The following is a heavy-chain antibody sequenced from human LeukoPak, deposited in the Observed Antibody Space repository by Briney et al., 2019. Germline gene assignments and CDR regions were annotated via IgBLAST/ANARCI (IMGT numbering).Heavy chain of an antibody. Sequence: GGSLRLSCAASGFTFDDYGMSWVRQAPGKGLEWVSGINWNGGSTGYADSVKGRFTISRDNAKNSLYLQMNSLRAEDTALYHCARGVITTHRFMTTVTYFDYWGQGTLVTVSS. CDR2: INWNGGST. J-gene: IGHJ4*02. V-gene: IGHV3-20*01. CDR3: ARGVITTHRFMTTVTYFDY. CDR1: GFTFDDYG. D-gene: IGHD4-17*01.